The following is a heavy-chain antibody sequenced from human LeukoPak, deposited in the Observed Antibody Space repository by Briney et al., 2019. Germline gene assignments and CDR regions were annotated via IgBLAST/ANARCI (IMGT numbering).Heavy chain of an antibody. V-gene: IGHV3-64*02. CDR1: GFTFITYA. J-gene: IGHJ4*02. Sequence: LSGGSLRLSCVASGFTFITYAFHWVRQAPGKGLEYVSAISNNGEDTYYADSVKGRFTISRDNSKNTLYLQMGSLRAEDMAVYYCVRGGGVVAGTYDYWGQGTLVTVSS. D-gene: IGHD6-19*01. CDR2: ISNNGEDT. CDR3: VRGGGVVAGTYDY.